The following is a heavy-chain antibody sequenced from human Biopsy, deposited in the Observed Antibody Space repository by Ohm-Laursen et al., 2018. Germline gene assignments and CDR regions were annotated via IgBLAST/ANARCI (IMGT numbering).Heavy chain of an antibody. D-gene: IGHD2-15*01. CDR2: INPHSGTT. Sequence: SVTVSCQASGYTFTGQYLHWVRQVPGQGLEWMGWINPHSGTTKFAQDFQGRVTMTRDTSITTAYMELRRLRSDDTAVYYCAKGQDLRGGAEYFQHWGQGALVTVSS. J-gene: IGHJ1*01. CDR3: AKGQDLRGGAEYFQH. V-gene: IGHV1-2*02. CDR1: GYTFTGQY.